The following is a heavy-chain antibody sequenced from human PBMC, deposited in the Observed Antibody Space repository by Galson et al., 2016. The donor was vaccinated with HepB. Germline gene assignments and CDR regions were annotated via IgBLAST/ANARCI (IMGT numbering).Heavy chain of an antibody. Sequence: CAISGDSVTNDITTWNWIRQSPSRGLEWLGRTYYRSKWFTDYAVSVEGRITINSDISRNQFSLQLDSVTPDDTAAYFCTRGYMQTGMNVWGQGTTVTVSS. CDR3: TRGYMQTGMNV. CDR1: GDSVTNDITT. D-gene: IGHD5-18*01. J-gene: IGHJ6*02. V-gene: IGHV6-1*01. CDR2: TYYRSKWFT.